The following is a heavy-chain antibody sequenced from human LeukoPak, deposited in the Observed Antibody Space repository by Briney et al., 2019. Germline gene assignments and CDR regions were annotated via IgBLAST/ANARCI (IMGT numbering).Heavy chain of an antibody. CDR3: AKADDYGDSRGYFDY. CDR1: GFTFSSYG. CDR2: IRYDGSNK. D-gene: IGHD4-17*01. V-gene: IGHV3-30*02. J-gene: IGHJ4*02. Sequence: GGSLRLSCAASGFTFSSYGVHWVRQAPGKGLEWVAFIRYDGSNKYYADSVKGRFTISRDNSKNTLYLQMNSLRAEDTAVYYCAKADDYGDSRGYFDYWGQGTLVTVSS.